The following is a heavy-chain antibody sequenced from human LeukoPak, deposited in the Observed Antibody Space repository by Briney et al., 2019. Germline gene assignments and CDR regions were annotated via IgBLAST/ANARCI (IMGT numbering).Heavy chain of an antibody. D-gene: IGHD6-13*01. CDR2: IYSGGST. CDR1: GFTVSSNY. CDR3: ARADSPIAAAGHMYCFDY. V-gene: IGHV3-66*02. J-gene: IGHJ4*02. Sequence: GGSLRLSCAASGFTVSSNYLSWVRQAPGKGLEWVSIIYSGGSTYYADSVKGRFTISRDNSKNTLYLQMNSLRAQDTAVYYCARADSPIAAAGHMYCFDYWGQGTLVTVSS.